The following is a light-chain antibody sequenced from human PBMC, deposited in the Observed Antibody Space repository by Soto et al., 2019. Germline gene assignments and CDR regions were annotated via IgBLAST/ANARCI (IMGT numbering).Light chain of an antibody. CDR3: SSYAGSNTFL. CDR1: SSDVGDYNY. CDR2: EVN. Sequence: QSALTQPPSASGSPGQSVTISCTGTSSDVGDYNYVSWYQQHPGKAPKLIIYEVNKRPSGVPDRFSGSKSGNTASLTVSGPQAEDEADYYCSSYAGSNTFLFGGGTKVTVL. V-gene: IGLV2-8*01. J-gene: IGLJ3*02.